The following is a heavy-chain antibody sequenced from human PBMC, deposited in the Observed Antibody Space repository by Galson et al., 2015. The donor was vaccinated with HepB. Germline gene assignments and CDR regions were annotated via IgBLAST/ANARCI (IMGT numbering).Heavy chain of an antibody. J-gene: IGHJ4*02. V-gene: IGHV3-23*01. D-gene: IGHD3-9*01. CDR2: IGVSGST. CDR3: AKGTTDMDY. CDR1: GFTFSRLG. Sequence: SLRLSCAASGFTFSRLGMTWVRQAPGKGLECVSAIGVSGSTDYADSVKGRFTISRDNSKNMLYLQMNNLRAEDTAVYYCAKGTTDMDYWGQGTLVTGSS.